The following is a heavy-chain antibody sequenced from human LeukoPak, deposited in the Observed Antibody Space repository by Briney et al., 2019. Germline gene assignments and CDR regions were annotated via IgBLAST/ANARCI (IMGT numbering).Heavy chain of an antibody. Sequence: ASVKVSCKASGYTFTGYYIHWVRQAPGQGLEWMGWISPNSGGTNYAQKFQGRVTMTRDTSINTAYMELSRLRSDDTAVYYCARRAAVAGPRSYSFDIWGQGTMVTVSS. CDR1: GYTFTGYY. D-gene: IGHD6-19*01. V-gene: IGHV1-2*02. CDR2: ISPNSGGT. J-gene: IGHJ3*02. CDR3: ARRAAVAGPRSYSFDI.